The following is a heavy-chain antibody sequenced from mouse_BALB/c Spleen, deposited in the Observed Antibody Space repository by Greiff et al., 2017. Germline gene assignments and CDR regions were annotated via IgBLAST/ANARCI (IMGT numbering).Heavy chain of an antibody. Sequence: VQLQQSGTVLARPGASVKMSCKASGYSFTSYWMHWVKQRPGQGLEWIGAIYPGNSDTSYNQKFKGKAKLTAVTSASTAYMELSSLTNEDSAVYYCTRSVYYRYDETGYAMDDWGQGTSVTVSS. J-gene: IGHJ4*01. D-gene: IGHD2-14*01. V-gene: IGHV1-5*01. CDR1: GYSFTSYW. CDR2: IYPGNSDT. CDR3: TRSVYYRYDETGYAMDD.